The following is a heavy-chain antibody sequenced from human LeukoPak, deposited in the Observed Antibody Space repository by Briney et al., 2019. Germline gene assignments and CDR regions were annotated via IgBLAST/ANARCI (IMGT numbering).Heavy chain of an antibody. D-gene: IGHD2-15*01. CDR3: ARLSGIYCDRGSCFNYFDS. J-gene: IGHJ5*01. V-gene: IGHV4-38-2*02. CDR1: GYSISSGYY. CDR2: IYHSGST. Sequence: PSETLSLTCTVSGYSISSGYYWGWIRQPPGKGLEWIGSIYHSGSTFYNPSLKSRVTISVDTFKNQFPLRLTSVTAADTAVYYCARLSGIYCDRGSCFNYFDSWGQGALVTVSS.